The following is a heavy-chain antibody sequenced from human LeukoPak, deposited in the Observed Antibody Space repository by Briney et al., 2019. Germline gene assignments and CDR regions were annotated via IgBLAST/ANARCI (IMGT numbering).Heavy chain of an antibody. CDR3: STLTSRYLPDS. J-gene: IGHJ4*02. D-gene: IGHD3-9*01. V-gene: IGHV3-15*01. CDR2: IKSKADGETT. Sequence: PGGSLRLSCAASGFTFSSYAMSWVRQAPGKGLEWVGRIKSKADGETTDYAAPVKGRFTFSRDDSKNMLYLQMNGPKSEDTAVYYCSTLTSRYLPDSWGQGTLVTVSS. CDR1: GFTFSSYA.